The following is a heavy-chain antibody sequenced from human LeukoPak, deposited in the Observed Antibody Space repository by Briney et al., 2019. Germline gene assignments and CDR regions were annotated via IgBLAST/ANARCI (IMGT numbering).Heavy chain of an antibody. CDR1: GYSISSGYY. J-gene: IGHJ6*04. V-gene: IGHV4-38-2*02. CDR2: IYHSGST. Sequence: SETLSLTCAVSGYSISSGYYWGWIRQPPGKGLEWMGNIYHSGSTYYNPSLKSRVTISVDTPKNQLSLRLSSVTAADTAVYYCARDDMVRGIKYYYYGMDVWGKGTTVTVSS. D-gene: IGHD3-10*01. CDR3: ARDDMVRGIKYYYYGMDV.